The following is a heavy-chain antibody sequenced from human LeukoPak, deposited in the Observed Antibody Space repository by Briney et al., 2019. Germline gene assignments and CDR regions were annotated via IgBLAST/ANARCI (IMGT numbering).Heavy chain of an antibody. Sequence: GGSLRLSCAASGFTVSSNYMSWVRQAPGKGLEWVSVIYSGGSTYYADSVKGRFTISRDNSKNTLYLQMNSLRAEDTAVYYCATSSSSWFEYFQHWGQGTLVTVSS. V-gene: IGHV3-66*01. D-gene: IGHD6-13*01. CDR1: GFTVSSNY. CDR2: IYSGGST. J-gene: IGHJ1*01. CDR3: ATSSSSWFEYFQH.